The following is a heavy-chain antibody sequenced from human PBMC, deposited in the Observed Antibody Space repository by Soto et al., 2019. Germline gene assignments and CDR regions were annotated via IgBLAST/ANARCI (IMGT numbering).Heavy chain of an antibody. J-gene: IGHJ6*02. V-gene: IGHV3-53*01. Sequence: LRLSCAASGFTVSSNYMSWVRQAPGKGLEWVSVIYSGGSTYYADSVKGRFTISRDNSKNTLYLQMNSLRAEDTAVYYCARDSGNWLWLPNSAFDYYGMDVWGQGTTVTVSS. CDR3: ARDSGNWLWLPNSAFDYYGMDV. CDR1: GFTVSSNY. D-gene: IGHD3-9*01. CDR2: IYSGGST.